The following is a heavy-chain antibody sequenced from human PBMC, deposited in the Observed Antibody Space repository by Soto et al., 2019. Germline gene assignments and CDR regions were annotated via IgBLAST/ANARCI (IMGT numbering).Heavy chain of an antibody. J-gene: IGHJ4*02. CDR1: GGSFSGYY. CDR3: ARGEAAGTEYYFDY. D-gene: IGHD6-13*01. Sequence: QVQLQQWGAGLLKPSETLSLTCAVYGGSFSGYYWSWIRQPPGKGLEWIGEINHSGSTNYNPSLKSRVNISVDTSKNQFSLKLSSVTATDTAVYYCARGEAAGTEYYFDYWGQGTLVTVSS. V-gene: IGHV4-34*01. CDR2: INHSGST.